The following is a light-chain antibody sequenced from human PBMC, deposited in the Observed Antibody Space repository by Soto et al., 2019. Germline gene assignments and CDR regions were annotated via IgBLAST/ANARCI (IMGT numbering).Light chain of an antibody. CDR2: AAS. V-gene: IGKV1-39*01. J-gene: IGKJ4*01. CDR3: QQTYSVPLT. Sequence: DIQMTQSPSSLSASVGDRVTVICRASQSIVNYLNWYQQKPGKAPKLLIYAASSLQGGVPSRFSGRGSGTDFTLIISSLQPEDFASYYCQQTYSVPLTFGGGTKVDIK. CDR1: QSIVNY.